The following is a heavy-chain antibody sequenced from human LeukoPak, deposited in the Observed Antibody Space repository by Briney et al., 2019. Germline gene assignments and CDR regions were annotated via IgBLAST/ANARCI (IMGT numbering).Heavy chain of an antibody. CDR3: ARSNDSSGYLDALDI. D-gene: IGHD3-22*01. Sequence: GGSLRLSCAASGFSFDDYAMHWVRQAPGEGLEWVSLISGDGGNTYYADSVKGRFTISRDNSKNSLYLQMNSLRTEDTALYYCARSNDSSGYLDALDIWGQGTMVTVSS. CDR2: ISGDGGNT. J-gene: IGHJ3*02. V-gene: IGHV3-43*02. CDR1: GFSFDDYA.